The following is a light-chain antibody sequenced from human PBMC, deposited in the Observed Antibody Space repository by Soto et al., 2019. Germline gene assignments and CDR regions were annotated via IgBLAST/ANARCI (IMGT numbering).Light chain of an antibody. CDR3: QAYDSSLSGVV. Sequence: QSVLTQPPSVSGAPGQRVTISWTGSSSNIGAGYDVHWYQQLPATAPKLLIYGNSNRPSGFPDRFSGSKSGTSASLAITGLHADDEADYYCQAYDSSLSGVVFGGGTKLTVL. J-gene: IGLJ2*01. V-gene: IGLV1-40*01. CDR1: SSNIGAGYD. CDR2: GNS.